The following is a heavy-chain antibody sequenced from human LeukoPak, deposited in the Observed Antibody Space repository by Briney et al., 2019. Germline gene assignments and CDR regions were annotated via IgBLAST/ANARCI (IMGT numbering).Heavy chain of an antibody. CDR1: GFTFSSYS. CDR2: ISSSSSTI. Sequence: GGSLSLSCAASGFTFSSYSMNWVRQAPGKGLEWVSYISSSSSTIYYADSVKGRFTISRDNAKNSLYLQMNSLRAEDTAVYYCARGIAAADPWGQGTLVTVSS. D-gene: IGHD6-13*01. J-gene: IGHJ5*02. CDR3: ARGIAAADP. V-gene: IGHV3-48*04.